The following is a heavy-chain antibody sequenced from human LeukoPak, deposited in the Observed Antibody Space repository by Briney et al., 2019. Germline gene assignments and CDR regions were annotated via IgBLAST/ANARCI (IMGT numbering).Heavy chain of an antibody. CDR3: AKDVETIIPYYFDY. CDR1: GFTFSHFG. D-gene: IGHD3-10*01. J-gene: IGHJ4*02. V-gene: IGHV3-30*18. CDR2: ISYDGSKE. Sequence: GGSLRLSCAASGFTFSHFGIHWVRQAPGKGLEWVASISYDGSKEYYAESVKGRFTVSRDNSKNRLYLQMDSLRAEDTAFYFCAKDVETIIPYYFDYWGQGTQVTVSS.